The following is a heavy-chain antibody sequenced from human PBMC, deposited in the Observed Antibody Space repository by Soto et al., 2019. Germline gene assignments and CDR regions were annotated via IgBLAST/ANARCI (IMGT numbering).Heavy chain of an antibody. CDR3: ARAFGSGDAFDI. CDR2: IIPSGGST. J-gene: IGHJ3*02. V-gene: IGHV1-46*01. CDR1: GYSFTNYY. Sequence: QVQLVQSGAEVKKPGASVKVSCKASGYSFTNYYVHWVRQAPGQGLEWMGIIIPSGGSTTYAQKFQGRVTLTRDTSTTTVYMELSSLRSDDTAVYYCARAFGSGDAFDIWGQGTMVAVSS. D-gene: IGHD3-10*01.